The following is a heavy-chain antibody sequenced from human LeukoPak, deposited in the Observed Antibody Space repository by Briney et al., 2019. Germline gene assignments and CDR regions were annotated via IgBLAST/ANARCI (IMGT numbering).Heavy chain of an antibody. D-gene: IGHD3-3*01. CDR3: ARDNYDFWSGYLNYYYYYMDV. V-gene: IGHV4-31*01. J-gene: IGHJ6*03. CDR2: IYYSGST. Sequence: PSQTLSLTCTVSGGSISSGGYYWSWIRQHPGKGLEWIGYIYYSGSTYYNPSLKSQVTISVDTSKNQFSLKLSSVTAADTAVYYCARDNYDFWSGYLNYYYYYMDVWGKGTTVTVSS. CDR1: GGSISSGGYY.